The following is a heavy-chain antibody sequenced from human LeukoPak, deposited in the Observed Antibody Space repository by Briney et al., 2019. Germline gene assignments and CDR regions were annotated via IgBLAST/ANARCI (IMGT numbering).Heavy chain of an antibody. J-gene: IGHJ3*02. CDR2: ISGSGGST. CDR3: AILDHVDAFDI. CDR1: GFTFSSYA. V-gene: IGHV3-23*01. D-gene: IGHD1-14*01. Sequence: GGSLRLSCAASGFTFSSYAMSWVRQPPGKGLEWVSGISGSGGSTYYADSVKGRFTISRDNYKNTLYLKMDSLRAEDTAVYYCAILDHVDAFDIWGQGTMVTVSS.